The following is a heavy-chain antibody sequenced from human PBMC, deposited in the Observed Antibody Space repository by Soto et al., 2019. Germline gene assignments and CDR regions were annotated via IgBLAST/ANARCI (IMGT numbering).Heavy chain of an antibody. CDR3: ARGMRRGNWNDYRPNYYYYGMDV. CDR2: TRNKANSYTT. V-gene: IGHV3-72*01. J-gene: IGHJ6*02. Sequence: GGSLRLSCAASGFTFSDHYMDWVRQAPGKGLEWVGRTRNKANSYTTEYAASVKGRFTISRDDSKNSLYLQMNSLKTEDTAVYYCARGMRRGNWNDYRPNYYYYGMDVWGQGTTVTVSS. D-gene: IGHD1-20*01. CDR1: GFTFSDHY.